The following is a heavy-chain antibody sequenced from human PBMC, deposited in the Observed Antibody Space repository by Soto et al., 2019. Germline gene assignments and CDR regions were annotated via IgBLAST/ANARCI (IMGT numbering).Heavy chain of an antibody. CDR2: ISSSSSYI. J-gene: IGHJ4*02. CDR3: ARDHGADSSGYSHPPFDY. D-gene: IGHD3-22*01. V-gene: IGHV3-21*01. CDR1: GFTFSSYS. Sequence: LRLSCAASGFTFSSYSMNWVRQAPGKGLEWVSSISSSSSYIYYADSVKGRFTISRDNAKNSLYLQMNSLRAEETAVYYCARDHGADSSGYSHPPFDYWGQGTLVTVSS.